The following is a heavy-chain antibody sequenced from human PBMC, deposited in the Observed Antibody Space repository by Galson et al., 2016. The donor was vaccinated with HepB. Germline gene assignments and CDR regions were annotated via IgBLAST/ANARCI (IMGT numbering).Heavy chain of an antibody. D-gene: IGHD3-10*01. CDR1: GFTFSSFA. CDR3: AKEGWFGELLYGHFDF. J-gene: IGHJ4*02. V-gene: IGHV3-23*01. Sequence: SLRLSCAASGFTFSSFAMSWVRRVPGKGLEWVSAISGRGDRIRYAESVKGRFIISRDNSKNTLDVEMKSLRVEDTAVYYFAKEGWFGELLYGHFDFWGQGTLVTGPS. CDR2: ISGRGDRI.